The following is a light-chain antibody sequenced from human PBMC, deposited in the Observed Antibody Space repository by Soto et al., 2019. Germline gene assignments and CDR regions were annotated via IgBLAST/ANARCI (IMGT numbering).Light chain of an antibody. V-gene: IGKV4-1*01. CDR1: QSVLYSSNNKNY. CDR2: WAS. J-gene: IGKJ1*01. CDR3: QQYYNTPWT. Sequence: DIVMTQSPDSLAVSLGERATINCKSSQSVLYSSNNKNYLAWYQQKPGQPPKLLIYWASTRESVVPDRFSGSGSGTDFTLTISSLQAEDVAVYYCQQYYNTPWTFGQGTKVEIK.